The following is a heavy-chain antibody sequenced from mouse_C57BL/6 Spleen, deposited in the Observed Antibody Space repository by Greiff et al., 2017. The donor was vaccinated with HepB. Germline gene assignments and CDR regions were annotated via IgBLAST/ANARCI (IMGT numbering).Heavy chain of an antibody. Sequence: QVQLKESGPGLVAPSQSLSITCTVSGFSLTSYGVHWVRQPPGKGLEWLVVIWSDGCTTYNSALKSRLSISKDNSKSQVFLKMNSLQTDDTAMYYCASSYYSNPWFAYWGQGTLVTVSA. CDR2: IWSDGCT. D-gene: IGHD2-5*01. CDR1: GFSLTSYG. CDR3: ASSYYSNPWFAY. J-gene: IGHJ3*01. V-gene: IGHV2-6*03.